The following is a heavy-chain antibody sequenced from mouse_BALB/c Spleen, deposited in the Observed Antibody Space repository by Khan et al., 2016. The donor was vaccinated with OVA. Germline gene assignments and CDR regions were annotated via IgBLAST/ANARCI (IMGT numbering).Heavy chain of an antibody. CDR1: GYSFTGYF. V-gene: IGHV1-20*02. J-gene: IGHJ2*01. Sequence: VQLQQSGPELVKPGASVKISCKASGYSFTGYFMNWVMQSHGTSLEWIGRINPHLGEPFYNQTFTGKATLTVDESSSTAHMELRRLASEDAAVYYCARIDGSDFDDWGQGTTHTVAS. D-gene: IGHD1-1*01. CDR2: INPHLGEP. CDR3: ARIDGSDFDD.